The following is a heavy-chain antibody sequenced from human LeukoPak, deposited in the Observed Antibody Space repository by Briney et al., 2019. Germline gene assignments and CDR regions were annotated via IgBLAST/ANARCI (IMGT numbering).Heavy chain of an antibody. D-gene: IGHD2-2*01. CDR2: ISAYNGNT. CDR3: ARQVVVPAAIYYYGMDV. CDR1: GYTFTSYG. V-gene: IGHV1-18*01. Sequence: ASVKVSCKASGYTFTSYGISWVRQAPGQGLEWMGWISAYNGNTNYAQKPQGRVTMTTDTSTSTAYMELRSLRSDDTAVYYCARQVVVPAAIYYYGMDVWGQGTTVTVSS. J-gene: IGHJ6*02.